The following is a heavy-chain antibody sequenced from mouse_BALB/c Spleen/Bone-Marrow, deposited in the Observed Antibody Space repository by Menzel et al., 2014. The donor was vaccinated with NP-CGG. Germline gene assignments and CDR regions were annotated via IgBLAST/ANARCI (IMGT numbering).Heavy chain of an antibody. CDR1: GFTFSDYY. CDR2: ISDGGSYT. J-gene: IGHJ1*01. Sequence: EVKLVESGGGLVKPGGSLKLPCAASGFTFSDYYMYWVRRTPEKRLEWVATISDGGSYTYYPDSVEGRFTISRDNAKNNLYLQMSSLRSEDTAMYFCSRDYYGMYFDVWGAGTTVTVSS. D-gene: IGHD1-1*01. V-gene: IGHV5-4*02. CDR3: SRDYYGMYFDV.